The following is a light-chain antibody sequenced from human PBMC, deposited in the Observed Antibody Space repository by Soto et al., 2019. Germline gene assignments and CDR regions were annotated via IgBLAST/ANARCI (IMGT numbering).Light chain of an antibody. V-gene: IGLV1-51*01. CDR3: GTWDSLLSAGV. CDR1: SSNIGNNY. J-gene: IGLJ3*02. Sequence: QSVLTQPPSVSAAPGQKVTISCSGSSSNIGNNYVSWYQQLPGTAPKLLIYDNNKRPSGIPDRFSGSKSGTSATLGITGLQTGDEADYYCGTWDSLLSAGVFGGGTKLTVL. CDR2: DNN.